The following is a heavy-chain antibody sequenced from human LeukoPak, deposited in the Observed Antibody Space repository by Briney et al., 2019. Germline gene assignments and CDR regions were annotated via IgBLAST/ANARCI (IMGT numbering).Heavy chain of an antibody. Sequence: TSETLSLTCTVSGGSISSSSYYWGWIRQPPGKGLEWIGSIYYSGSTYYNPSLKSRVTISVDTSKNQFSLKLSSVTAADTAVYYCASGFGYKDGMDVWGQGTTVTVSS. D-gene: IGHD5-18*01. CDR1: GGSISSSSYY. V-gene: IGHV4-39*01. CDR3: ASGFGYKDGMDV. CDR2: IYYSGST. J-gene: IGHJ6*02.